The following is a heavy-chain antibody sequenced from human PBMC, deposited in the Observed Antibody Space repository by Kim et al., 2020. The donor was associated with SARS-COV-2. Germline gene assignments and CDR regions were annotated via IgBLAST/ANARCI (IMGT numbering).Heavy chain of an antibody. D-gene: IGHD2-2*01. J-gene: IGHJ4*03. CDR1: GFTFSDRV. CDR2: INSGGIP. CDR3: AKGLSSHNSGRTSIDA. Sequence: DESGGGLQTPGEGPSLDCKASGFTFSDRVMLWVRQAPGKGLEYVASINSGGIPYYGAAVNGRATISRDNGQSTVRLQLNNPRAEDTGTYYCAKGLSSHNSGRTSIDAWGHGTEVIVSS. V-gene: IGHV3-NL1*01.